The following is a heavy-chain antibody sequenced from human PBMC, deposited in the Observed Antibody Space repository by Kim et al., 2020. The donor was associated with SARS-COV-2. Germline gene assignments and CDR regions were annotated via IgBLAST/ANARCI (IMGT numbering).Heavy chain of an antibody. D-gene: IGHD2-21*01. V-gene: IGHV3-74*01. CDR1: GFTFSSYW. J-gene: IGHJ4*02. CDR3: DCGGERYY. Sequence: GGSLRLSCAASGFTFSSYWMHWVRQAPGKGLVWVSLISSDGSSKRYADSVKGRFTISRDKHKNKLYLQMKSQSAENKAAADCDCGGERYYWGQG. CDR2: ISSDGSSK.